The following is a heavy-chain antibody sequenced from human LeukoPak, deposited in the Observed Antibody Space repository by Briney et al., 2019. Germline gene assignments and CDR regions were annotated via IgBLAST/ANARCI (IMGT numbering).Heavy chain of an antibody. J-gene: IGHJ4*02. Sequence: GGSLRLSCAASGFTFSSYAMSWVRQAPGKGLEWVSAISGSGGSTYYADSVKGRFTISRDNSKNTLYLQMNSLRAEDTAVYYSAKDRGRCSGGSCYSGYYFDYWGQGTLVTVSS. CDR1: GFTFSSYA. V-gene: IGHV3-23*01. CDR2: ISGSGGST. CDR3: AKDRGRCSGGSCYSGYYFDY. D-gene: IGHD2-15*01.